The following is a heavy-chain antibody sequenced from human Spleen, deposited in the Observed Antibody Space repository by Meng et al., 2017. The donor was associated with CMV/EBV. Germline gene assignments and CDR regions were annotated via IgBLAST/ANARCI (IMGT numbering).Heavy chain of an antibody. CDR3: ARAAVPAAWLDP. CDR2: INHSGST. V-gene: IGHV4-34*01. J-gene: IGHJ5*02. D-gene: IGHD2-2*01. CDR1: GGSFSGSY. Sequence: LTCAVYGGSFSGSYWSWIRQPPGKGLEWIGEINHSGSTNYNPSLKSRVTISVDTSKNQFSLKLSSVTAADTAVYYCARAAVPAAWLDPWGQGTLVTVSS.